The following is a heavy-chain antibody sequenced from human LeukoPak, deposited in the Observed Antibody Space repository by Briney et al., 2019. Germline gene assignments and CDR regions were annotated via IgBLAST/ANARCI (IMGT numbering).Heavy chain of an antibody. CDR1: GGSFSGYY. CDR2: INHSGST. D-gene: IGHD1-14*01. J-gene: IGHJ4*02. Sequence: SETLSLTCAVYGGSFSGYYWSWIRQPPGKGLEWIGEINHSGSTSYNPSLKSRVTISVDTSKNQFSLNLSSVTAADTAVYYCARRAGRKDFDYWGQGTLVTVSS. CDR3: ARRAGRKDFDY. V-gene: IGHV4-34*01.